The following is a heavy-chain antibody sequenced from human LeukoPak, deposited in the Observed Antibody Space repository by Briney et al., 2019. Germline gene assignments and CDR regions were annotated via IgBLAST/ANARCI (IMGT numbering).Heavy chain of an antibody. CDR3: ARDLVTVTKGFDI. CDR1: DGSFSSHY. V-gene: IGHV4-59*11. D-gene: IGHD4-17*01. CDR2: ISYIGST. J-gene: IGHJ3*02. Sequence: SETLSLTCAVSDGSFSSHYWTWLRQPPGKGLEWIGYISYIGSTNYNPSLKSRVTISIDTSKNQFSLKLSSVTAADTAVYYCARDLVTVTKGFDIWGQGTMVSVS.